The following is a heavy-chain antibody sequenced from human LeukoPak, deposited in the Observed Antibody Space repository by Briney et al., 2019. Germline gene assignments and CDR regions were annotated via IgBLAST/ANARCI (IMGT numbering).Heavy chain of an antibody. D-gene: IGHD3-22*01. V-gene: IGHV4-30-2*01. CDR3: ARGRDLDYYDSSGYYAGAFDI. Sequence: SETLSLTCAVSGGSISSGGYSWNWLRQPPGTGLEWIGYIYHSGSTYYNPSLKSRVTISVDRSKNQFSLKLSSVTAADTAVYYCARGRDLDYYDSSGYYAGAFDIWGQGTMVTVSS. J-gene: IGHJ3*02. CDR1: GGSISSGGYS. CDR2: IYHSGST.